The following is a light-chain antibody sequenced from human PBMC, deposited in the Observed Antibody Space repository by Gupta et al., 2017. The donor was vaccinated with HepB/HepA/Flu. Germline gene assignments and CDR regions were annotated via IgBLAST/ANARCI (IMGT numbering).Light chain of an antibody. CDR3: SSYTSSSTLV. V-gene: IGLV2-14*01. Sequence: QSALTQPASASGSPGQSITISCNGTSIDVGGYNYVSRYQQHPGKAPKLMIYDVSSRPSGVSNRCSGSNSGNTASLTISGLQAEDEADYYCSSYTSSSTLVFGGGTKLTVL. CDR1: SIDVGGYNY. CDR2: DVS. J-gene: IGLJ2*01.